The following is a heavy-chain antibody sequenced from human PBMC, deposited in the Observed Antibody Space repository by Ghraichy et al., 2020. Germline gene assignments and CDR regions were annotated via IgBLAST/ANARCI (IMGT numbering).Heavy chain of an antibody. CDR1: GFIFSSYS. CDR2: IDSSSSTI. Sequence: GGSLRLSCATSGFIFSSYSMNWVRQAPGKGPEWVSHIDSSSSTIYYADSVKGRFTISRDNAKNSLYLQMNSLSDDDTAVYSCARVGPYSGSYTFDFWGQGTLVTVSS. CDR3: ARVGPYSGSYTFDF. D-gene: IGHD1-26*01. V-gene: IGHV3-48*02. J-gene: IGHJ4*02.